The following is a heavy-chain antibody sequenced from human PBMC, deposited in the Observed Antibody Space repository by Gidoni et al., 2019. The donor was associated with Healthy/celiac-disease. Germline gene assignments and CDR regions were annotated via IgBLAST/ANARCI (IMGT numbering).Heavy chain of an antibody. CDR1: GGSISSSSYY. J-gene: IGHJ2*01. CDR3: ARHPSITIFGVVTKYWYFDL. D-gene: IGHD3-3*01. V-gene: IGHV4-39*01. Sequence: QLQLQESGPGLVKPSETLSLTCTVSGGSISSSSYYWGWIRQPPGKGLEWIGSIYYSGSTYYNPSLKSRVTISVDTSKNQFSLKLSSVTAADTAVYYCARHPSITIFGVVTKYWYFDLWGRGTLVTVSS. CDR2: IYYSGST.